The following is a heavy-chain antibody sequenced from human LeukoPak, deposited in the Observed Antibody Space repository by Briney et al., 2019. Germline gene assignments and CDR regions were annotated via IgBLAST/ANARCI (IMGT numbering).Heavy chain of an antibody. Sequence: GGSLTLSCAASGFTFSSCAMNWVRQAPGKGLEWVSGISGSGGITHYADSVRGRFTISRDNSKNTLYLQMSSLRAEDTAVYYCARARGYSYGYTSYYYYYMDVWGKGTTVTVSS. CDR3: ARARGYSYGYTSYYYYYMDV. CDR2: ISGSGGIT. V-gene: IGHV3-23*01. CDR1: GFTFSSCA. J-gene: IGHJ6*03. D-gene: IGHD5-18*01.